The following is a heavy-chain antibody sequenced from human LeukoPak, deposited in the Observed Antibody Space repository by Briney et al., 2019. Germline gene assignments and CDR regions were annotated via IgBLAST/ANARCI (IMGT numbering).Heavy chain of an antibody. V-gene: IGHV3-66*01. Sequence: GGSLRLFCAASGFTFSSYAMSWVRQAPGKGLEWVSVIYSGGSTYYADSVKGRFTISRDNSKNTLYLQMNSLRAEDTAVYYCARATTVTTSLGYWGQGTLVTVSS. CDR2: IYSGGST. D-gene: IGHD4-17*01. CDR1: GFTFSSYA. CDR3: ARATTVTTSLGY. J-gene: IGHJ4*02.